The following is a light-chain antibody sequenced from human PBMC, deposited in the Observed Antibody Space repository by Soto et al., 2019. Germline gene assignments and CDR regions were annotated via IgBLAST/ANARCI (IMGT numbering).Light chain of an antibody. CDR3: YQDGWSPHRT. V-gene: IGKV3-20*01. CDR2: GAA. Sequence: EMVLTQSPCTLSLSPGEKATLSCRASQSVSKLAWYQQKPGQAPRLLIYGAASRATGVPDSFSGSGSGTEFSLTISRIEPEDFAVYYCYQDGWSPHRTFGPGTKVEI. CDR1: QSVSK. J-gene: IGKJ1*01.